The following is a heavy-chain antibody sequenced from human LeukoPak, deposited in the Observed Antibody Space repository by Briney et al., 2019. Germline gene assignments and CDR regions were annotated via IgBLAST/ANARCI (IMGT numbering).Heavy chain of an antibody. J-gene: IGHJ3*02. CDR3: ARHVSYYGSGSYPYAFDI. CDR2: IDPSDSYT. V-gene: IGHV5-10-1*01. D-gene: IGHD3-10*01. CDR1: GCSFTSYW. Sequence: GESLRISCKGSGCSFTSYWISWVRQMPGKGLEWMGRIDPSDSYTNYSPSFQGHVTISADKSISTAYLQWSSLKASDTAMYYCARHVSYYGSGSYPYAFDIWGQGTMVTVSS.